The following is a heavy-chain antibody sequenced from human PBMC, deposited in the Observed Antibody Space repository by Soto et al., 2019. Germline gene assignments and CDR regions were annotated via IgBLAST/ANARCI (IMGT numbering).Heavy chain of an antibody. D-gene: IGHD3-9*01. V-gene: IGHV4-30-2*01. CDR2: IYHSGST. Sequence: SETLSLTCAVSGGSISSGGYSWSWIRQPPGKGLEWIGYIYHSGSTYYNPSLKSRVTISVDRSKNQFSLKLSSVTAADTAVYYCARHTDILTGYYYYDSSGYFDYWGQGTLVTVSS. CDR3: ARHTDILTGYYYYDSSGYFDY. CDR1: GGSISSGGYS. J-gene: IGHJ4*02.